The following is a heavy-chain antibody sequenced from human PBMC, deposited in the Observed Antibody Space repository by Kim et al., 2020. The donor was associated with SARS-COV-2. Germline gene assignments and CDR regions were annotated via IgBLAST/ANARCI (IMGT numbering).Heavy chain of an antibody. Sequence: NTFHADSGKDPFTISRDTSKNTLYLQMNSLRAEDTAVYYCARGGYYFDYWGQGALVTVSS. V-gene: IGHV3-23*03. CDR3: ARGGYYFDY. J-gene: IGHJ4*02. CDR2: NT.